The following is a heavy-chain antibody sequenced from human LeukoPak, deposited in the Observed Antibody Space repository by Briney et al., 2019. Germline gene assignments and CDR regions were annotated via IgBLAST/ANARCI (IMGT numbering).Heavy chain of an antibody. CDR1: GFTFSSYA. CDR2: ISGSGGST. J-gene: IGHJ5*02. CDR3: AKEGAAMGYGSGSYPLDP. D-gene: IGHD3-10*01. V-gene: IGHV3-23*01. Sequence: GGSLRLSCAASGFTFSSYAMSWVRQAPGKGLEWVSAISGSGGSTYYADSVKGGFTISRDNSKNTLYLQMNSLRAEDTAVYYCAKEGAAMGYGSGSYPLDPWGQGTLVTVSS.